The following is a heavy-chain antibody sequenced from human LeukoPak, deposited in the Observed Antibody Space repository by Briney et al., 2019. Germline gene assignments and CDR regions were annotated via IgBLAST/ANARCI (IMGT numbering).Heavy chain of an antibody. Sequence: PSETLSLTCAVYGGSFSGYYWSWIRQPPGKGLEWIGEINHSGSTNYNPSLKSRVTISVDTSKNQFSLKLSSVTAADTAVYYCASFPNYYDSSGRWGQGTLVTVSS. V-gene: IGHV4-34*01. CDR2: INHSGST. D-gene: IGHD3-22*01. CDR1: GGSFSGYY. J-gene: IGHJ4*02. CDR3: ASFPNYYDSSGR.